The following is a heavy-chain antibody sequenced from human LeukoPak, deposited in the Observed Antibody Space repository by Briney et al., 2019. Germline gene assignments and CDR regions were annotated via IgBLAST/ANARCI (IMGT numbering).Heavy chain of an antibody. V-gene: IGHV3-30*18. CDR3: AKGFVGMGAKDY. Sequence: GGSLRLSCAASGFTFSSYGMHWVRQAPGKGLEWVAVISYDGSNKYYADSVKGRFTISRDNSKNTLYLQMNSLGAEDTAVYYCAKGFVGMGAKDYWGQGTLVTVSS. CDR1: GFTFSSYG. J-gene: IGHJ4*02. CDR2: ISYDGSNK. D-gene: IGHD1-26*01.